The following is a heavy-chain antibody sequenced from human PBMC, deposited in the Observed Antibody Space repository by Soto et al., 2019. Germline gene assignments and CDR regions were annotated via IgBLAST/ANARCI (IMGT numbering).Heavy chain of an antibody. CDR2: INPNSGGT. D-gene: IGHD5-12*01. CDR1: GYTFTGYY. CDR3: ARDSAQLGEWLRRYYYYYGMDV. V-gene: IGHV1-2*04. J-gene: IGHJ6*02. Sequence: QVQLVQSGAEVKKPGASVKVSCKASGYTFTGYYMHWVRQAPGQGLEWMGWINPNSGGTNYAQKFQGWVTMTRDTSISTAYMELSRRRSDDTAVYYCARDSAQLGEWLRRYYYYYGMDVWGQGTTVTVSS.